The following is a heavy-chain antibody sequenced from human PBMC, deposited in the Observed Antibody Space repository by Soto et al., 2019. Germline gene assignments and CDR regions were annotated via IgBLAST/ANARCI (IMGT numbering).Heavy chain of an antibody. Sequence: PGGSLRLSCAASGFTFSSYSMNWVRQAPGKGLEWVSSISSSSSYIYYADSVKGRFTISRDNAKNSLYLQMNSLRAEDTAVYYCARAGSAGYYYYYGMDVWGQGTTVTVFS. CDR3: ARAGSAGYYYYYGMDV. CDR1: GFTFSSYS. D-gene: IGHD6-19*01. V-gene: IGHV3-21*01. CDR2: ISSSSSYI. J-gene: IGHJ6*02.